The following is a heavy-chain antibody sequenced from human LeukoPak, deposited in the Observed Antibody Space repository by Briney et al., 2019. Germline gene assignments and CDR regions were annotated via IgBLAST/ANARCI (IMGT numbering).Heavy chain of an antibody. CDR3: ARGYSYDFWSGYLDY. V-gene: IGHV3-53*01. Sequence: GGSLRLSCAASGFTVSSNYMTWVRQAPGKGLEGVSVIYSGGSTYYADSVKGRFTISRDNSKNTLYLQMNSLRAEDTAVHYCARGYSYDFWSGYLDYWGQGTLVTVSS. CDR2: IYSGGST. J-gene: IGHJ4*02. CDR1: GFTVSSNY. D-gene: IGHD3-3*01.